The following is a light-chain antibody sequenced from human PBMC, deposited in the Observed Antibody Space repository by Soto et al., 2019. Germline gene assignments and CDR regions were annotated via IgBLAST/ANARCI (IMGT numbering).Light chain of an antibody. J-gene: IGLJ1*01. V-gene: IGLV2-11*01. CDR1: SSDIGGYNY. CDR2: DVD. Sequence: QSALTQPRSVSGSPGQSVAISCTGTSSDIGGYNYVSWYQQHPGKAPKVMIYDVDKRPSGVPDRFSGSKSGNTASLTISDLQTEDEAAYYCCSNAGRPDVFGTGTKLTVL. CDR3: CSNAGRPDV.